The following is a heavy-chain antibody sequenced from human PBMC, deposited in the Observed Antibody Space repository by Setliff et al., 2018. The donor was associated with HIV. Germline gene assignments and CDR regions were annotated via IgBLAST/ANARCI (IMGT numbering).Heavy chain of an antibody. CDR3: ARDEEDYESSGYHWDY. CDR2: ISAYNGNT. CDR1: GYRFNSYG. Sequence: WASVKVSCKASGYRFNSYGISWVRQAPGQGLEWMGWISAYNGNTNYAQKFQDRVIMTTDTSTSTAYIELRSLTSDDTALYYCARDEEDYESSGYHWDYWGQGTLVTVSS. D-gene: IGHD3-22*01. J-gene: IGHJ4*02. V-gene: IGHV1-18*01.